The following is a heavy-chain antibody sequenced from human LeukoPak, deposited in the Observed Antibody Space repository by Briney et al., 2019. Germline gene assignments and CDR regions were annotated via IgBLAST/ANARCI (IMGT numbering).Heavy chain of an antibody. Sequence: GGSLRLSCAASGFSFDNYAMSWVRQTPGKGLEWVSAIGGSGSDTSYTDSVKGRFTISRDNSKSTLYLQMNSLRGEDTAVYYCAKDFRIGYSAHFDYWGQGALVTVSS. J-gene: IGHJ4*02. D-gene: IGHD2-21*01. V-gene: IGHV3-23*01. CDR1: GFSFDNYA. CDR3: AKDFRIGYSAHFDY. CDR2: IGGSGSDT.